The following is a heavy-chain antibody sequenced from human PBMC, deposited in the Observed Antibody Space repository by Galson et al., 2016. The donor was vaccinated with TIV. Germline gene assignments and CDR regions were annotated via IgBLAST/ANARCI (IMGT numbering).Heavy chain of an antibody. CDR3: VKGESYSGIDSGLGH. CDR2: INWDGGST. CDR1: GFTFDDHA. Sequence: SLRLSCAASGFTFDDHAMNWVRQSPGKSPEWISLINWDGGSTFYADSAKGRFTISRDNSKNSLYLQMHNLRPEDSALYYCVKGESYSGIDSGLGHWGQGTLVTVSS. D-gene: IGHD5-12*01. J-gene: IGHJ5*02. V-gene: IGHV3-43D*03.